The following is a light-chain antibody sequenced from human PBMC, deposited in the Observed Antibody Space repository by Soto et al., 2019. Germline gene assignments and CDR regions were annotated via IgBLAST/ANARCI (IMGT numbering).Light chain of an antibody. V-gene: IGKV3-15*01. Sequence: EIVMTQSPATLSVSPGERATLSCRASQSIDRHLAWYQKKPGQAPRLLIYGASTRATGVPARFGGNGSGTEFTLTIGSLQSEDFAVYYCQHYNNWPHTFGQGTKLEIK. J-gene: IGKJ2*01. CDR3: QHYNNWPHT. CDR1: QSIDRH. CDR2: GAS.